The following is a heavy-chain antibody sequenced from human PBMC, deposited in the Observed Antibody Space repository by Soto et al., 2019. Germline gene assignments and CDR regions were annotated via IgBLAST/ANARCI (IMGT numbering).Heavy chain of an antibody. Sequence: QVQLQESGPGLVKPSGTLSLTCAVSGGSISSSNWWSWVRQPPGKGLEWIGKIYHSGSTNYNPSRTSRVTISVAKSKNQFSLKLSSVTAADTAVYYCARVYMVRGTIIRYFDYWGQGTLVTVSS. CDR3: ARVYMVRGTIIRYFDY. CDR2: IYHSGST. J-gene: IGHJ4*02. V-gene: IGHV4-4*02. CDR1: GGSISSSNW. D-gene: IGHD3-10*01.